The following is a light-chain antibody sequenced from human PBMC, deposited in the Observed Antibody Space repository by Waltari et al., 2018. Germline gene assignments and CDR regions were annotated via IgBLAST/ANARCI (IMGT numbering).Light chain of an antibody. CDR2: RNS. Sequence: QSVLTQPPSASGTPGQRVTISCSGSSSNIGSNYVYWYQQLPGTAPKLLIYRNSQRPSGVPDRFSGSKSGTSASLAISGLRSEDEADYYCAAWDDSLSEVFGGGTKLTVL. CDR3: AAWDDSLSEV. V-gene: IGLV1-47*01. CDR1: SSNIGSNY. J-gene: IGLJ2*01.